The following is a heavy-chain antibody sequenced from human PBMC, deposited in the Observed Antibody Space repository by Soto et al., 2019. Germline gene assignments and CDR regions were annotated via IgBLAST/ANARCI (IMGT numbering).Heavy chain of an antibody. D-gene: IGHD3-22*01. CDR3: ARTRSSGPTDFIEDAFDI. CDR2: ISYDGSKK. CDR1: GFTFSSYA. Sequence: QVQLVESGGGVVQPGRSLRLSCAASGFTFSSYAMHWVRQAPGKGLEWVAVISYDGSKKYYEDSVKGRFTISRDNSKNTLYLQMNSLRAEDTAVYYCARTRSSGPTDFIEDAFDIWGQGTMVTVSS. V-gene: IGHV3-30-3*01. J-gene: IGHJ3*02.